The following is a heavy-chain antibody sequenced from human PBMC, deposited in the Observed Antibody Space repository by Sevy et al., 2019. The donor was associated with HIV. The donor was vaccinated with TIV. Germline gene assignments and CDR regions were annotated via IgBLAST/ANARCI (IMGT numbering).Heavy chain of an antibody. CDR1: GGYISSYY. Sequence: SETLSLIYTVSGGYISSYYWSWIRQPPGKGLEWVGYIYNNGNTKYNPSLKSRVTISVDTSKNQFSLKLTSVTAADTAVYYCARVSYYYDSGGRPLYSFDYWGQGTLVTVSS. V-gene: IGHV4-59*13. CDR3: ARVSYYYDSGGRPLYSFDY. D-gene: IGHD3-22*01. CDR2: IYNNGNT. J-gene: IGHJ4*02.